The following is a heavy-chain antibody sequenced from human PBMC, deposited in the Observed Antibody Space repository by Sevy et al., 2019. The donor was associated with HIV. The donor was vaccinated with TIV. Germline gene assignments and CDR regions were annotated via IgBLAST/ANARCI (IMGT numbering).Heavy chain of an antibody. J-gene: IGHJ4*02. Sequence: GGSLRLSCAASGFTFRSYGMHWVRQAPGKGLEWVAVISNDGGNQYYADSVKGRFTISRDNSKNTVYLQMNSLRAEDTAVYYCAKDVSDGYNYFHDFWGQGALVTVSS. CDR3: AKDVSDGYNYFHDF. CDR1: GFTFRSYG. CDR2: ISNDGGNQ. V-gene: IGHV3-30*18. D-gene: IGHD5-12*01.